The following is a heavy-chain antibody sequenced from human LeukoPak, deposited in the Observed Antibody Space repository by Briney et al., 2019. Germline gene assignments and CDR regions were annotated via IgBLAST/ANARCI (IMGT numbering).Heavy chain of an antibody. J-gene: IGHJ4*02. CDR3: VRGRDRSAWLFDY. CDR2: HNAANGRT. Sequence: ASVKDSCKASGYIFTNYAMHWVRQTPGQRLEWLGWHNAANGRTEHSQDLQGRVTITRDTSASTAYMELSSLGSDDMAVYYCVRGRDRSAWLFDYWGQGTLVTVSS. V-gene: IGHV1-3*02. D-gene: IGHD3-22*01. CDR1: GYIFTNYA.